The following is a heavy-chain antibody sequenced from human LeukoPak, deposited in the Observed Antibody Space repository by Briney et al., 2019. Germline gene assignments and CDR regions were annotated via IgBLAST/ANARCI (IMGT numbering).Heavy chain of an antibody. Sequence: GGSLRLSCAASGLTSSGSAMHWVRQASGKGLEWVGRIRSKANSYATAYAASVEGRFTISRDDSENTAYLQMNSLKTEDTGVYYCTIPYQYYDILTGYYFHLGNDAFDIWGQGTMVTVSS. J-gene: IGHJ3*02. CDR3: TIPYQYYDILTGYYFHLGNDAFDI. CDR2: IRSKANSYAT. D-gene: IGHD3-9*01. CDR1: GLTSSGSA. V-gene: IGHV3-73*01.